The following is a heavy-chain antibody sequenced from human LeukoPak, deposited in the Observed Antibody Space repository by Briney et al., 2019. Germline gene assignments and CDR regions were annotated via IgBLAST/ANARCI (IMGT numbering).Heavy chain of an antibody. Sequence: ASVKVSCTASGGTFSSYAISWVRQAPGQGLEWMGGIIPIFGTANYAQKFQGRVTITADESTSTAYMELSSPRSEDTAVYYCAVVIAGTFIPRDWGQGTLVTVSS. CDR1: GGTFSSYA. V-gene: IGHV1-69*13. CDR3: AVVIAGTFIPRD. CDR2: IIPIFGTA. J-gene: IGHJ4*02. D-gene: IGHD1-7*01.